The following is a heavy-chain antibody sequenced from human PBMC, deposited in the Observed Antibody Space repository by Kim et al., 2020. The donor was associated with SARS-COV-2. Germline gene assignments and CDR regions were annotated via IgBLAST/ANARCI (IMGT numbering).Heavy chain of an antibody. CDR2: TNT. D-gene: IGHD3-10*01. CDR3: ARHRVLYFDS. J-gene: IGHJ4*02. Sequence: TNTPYTDSVKGRFIISRDNSKNTLFLQMTSLRAEDTAVYYCARHRVLYFDSWGQGARVTVSS. V-gene: IGHV3-30*07.